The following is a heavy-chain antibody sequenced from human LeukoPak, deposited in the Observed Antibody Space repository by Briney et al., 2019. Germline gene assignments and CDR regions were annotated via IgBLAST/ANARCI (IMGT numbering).Heavy chain of an antibody. V-gene: IGHV1-69*13. Sequence: GASVKVSCKASGGTFSSYAISWVRQAPGQGLEWMGGIIPIFGTANYAQKFRGRVTITADESTSTAYMELSSLRSEDTAVYYCTRVGAPYYYDSSGNTWGQGTLVTVSS. CDR1: GGTFSSYA. CDR3: TRVGAPYYYDSSGNT. J-gene: IGHJ4*02. D-gene: IGHD3-22*01. CDR2: IIPIFGTA.